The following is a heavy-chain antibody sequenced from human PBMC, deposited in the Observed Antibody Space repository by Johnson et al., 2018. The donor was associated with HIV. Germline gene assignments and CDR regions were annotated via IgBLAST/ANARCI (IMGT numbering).Heavy chain of an antibody. CDR2: IYSGGST. CDR3: ARWGRWELGDAFDI. CDR1: GLTVSTIY. V-gene: IGHV3-66*01. D-gene: IGHD1-26*01. Sequence: VPLVESGGGLVQPGGSLRLASAASGLTVSTIYMRWVRQAPGRGLEWVSVIYSGGSTYYADSVKGRLTISRDNSKNTLYLHMNSLRAEDTAVYYCARWGRWELGDAFDIWGQGTRVTVST. J-gene: IGHJ3*02.